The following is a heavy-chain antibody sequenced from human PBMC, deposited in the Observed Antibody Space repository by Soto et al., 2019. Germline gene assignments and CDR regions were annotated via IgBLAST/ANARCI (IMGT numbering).Heavy chain of an antibody. CDR2: ISYDGSNK. D-gene: IGHD6-13*01. CDR3: AKWGIAALYWYFDL. V-gene: IGHV3-30*18. CDR1: GFTFSSYA. J-gene: IGHJ2*01. Sequence: PGGSLRLSCAASGFTFSSYAMHWVRQAPGKGLEWVAVISYDGSNKYYADSVKGRFTISRDNSKNTLYLQMNSLRAEDTAVYYCAKWGIAALYWYFDLWGRGTLVTVSS.